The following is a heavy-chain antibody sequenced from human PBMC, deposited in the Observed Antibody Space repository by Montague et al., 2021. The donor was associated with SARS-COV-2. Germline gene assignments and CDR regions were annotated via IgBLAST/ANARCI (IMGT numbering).Heavy chain of an antibody. CDR1: GGSFSDYK. CDR3: VRGSPEY. CDR2: KNYGGST. J-gene: IGHJ4*02. V-gene: IGHV4-34*01. Sequence: SETLSLTCAVYGGSFSDYKWTWICQSQGGGQEWIGKKNYGGSTKYNLSLRSRGNISIDTSKNQFPLKLNSVTAADTAVYYCVRGSPEYWGQGTLVTVSS.